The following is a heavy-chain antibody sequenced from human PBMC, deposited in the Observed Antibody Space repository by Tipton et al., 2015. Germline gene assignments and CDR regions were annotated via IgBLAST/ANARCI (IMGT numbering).Heavy chain of an antibody. D-gene: IGHD2/OR15-2a*01. J-gene: IGHJ3*02. CDR3: ARDVNGGYFDM. V-gene: IGHV3-7*01. CDR2: IKHDGTDK. Sequence: SLRLSCEASGFNFSNYWMSWVRRAPGQGLEWVGQIKHDGTDKYYLDSMEGRFNISRDNARNSLYLQMTSLRVDDTAVYYCARDVNGGYFDMWGQGTTVTVSP. CDR1: GFNFSNYW.